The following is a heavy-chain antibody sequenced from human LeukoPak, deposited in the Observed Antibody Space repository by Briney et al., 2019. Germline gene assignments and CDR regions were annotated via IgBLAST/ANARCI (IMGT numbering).Heavy chain of an antibody. V-gene: IGHV3-23*01. CDR2: GGST. J-gene: IGHJ4*02. Sequence: GGSTYYAPSVKGRFTISRDNSKNPLYLQMNSLRAEDTAVYYCAKGRTAYCSSTSCYTSDYWGQGTLVTVSS. D-gene: IGHD2-2*02. CDR3: AKGRTAYCSSTSCYTSDY.